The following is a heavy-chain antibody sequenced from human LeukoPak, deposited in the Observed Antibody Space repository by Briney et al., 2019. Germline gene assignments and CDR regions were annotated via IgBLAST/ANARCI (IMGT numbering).Heavy chain of an antibody. J-gene: IGHJ6*03. CDR2: IYYSGST. CDR3: ARVSYDFWSGYTIYYYYMDV. Sequence: PSETLSLTCTVSGGSISSHYWSWIRQPPGKGLEWIGYIYYSGSTNYNPSLKSRVTISVDTSKNQFSLKLSSATAADTAVYYCARVSYDFWSGYTIYYYYMDVWGKGTTVTVSS. CDR1: GGSISSHY. V-gene: IGHV4-59*11. D-gene: IGHD3-3*01.